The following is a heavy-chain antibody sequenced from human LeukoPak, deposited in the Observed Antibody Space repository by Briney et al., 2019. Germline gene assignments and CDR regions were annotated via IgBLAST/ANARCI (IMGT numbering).Heavy chain of an antibody. V-gene: IGHV4-39*07. CDR2: IYYSGST. Sequence: PSETLSLTCTVSGGSISSSSYYWGWIRQPPGKGLEWIGSIYYSGSTYYNPSLKSRVTISVDTSKNQFSLKLSSVTAADTAVYYCAGGLIAAAGTRVDYWGQGTLVTVSS. D-gene: IGHD6-13*01. CDR1: GGSISSSSYY. CDR3: AGGLIAAAGTRVDY. J-gene: IGHJ4*02.